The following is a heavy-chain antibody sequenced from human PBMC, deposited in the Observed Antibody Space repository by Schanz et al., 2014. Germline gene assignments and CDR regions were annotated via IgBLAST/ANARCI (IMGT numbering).Heavy chain of an antibody. Sequence: QVQLVESGGGVVQFGRSLRLSCVASGFTFSSYGMHWVRQAPGKGLEWVAVISYDGRNKYYADSVKGRFTISRDNSKNTLYLQMNSLRADDTAVFYCAKGMGYCSGGTCYDYYYYGLDVWGQGTTVTVSS. V-gene: IGHV3-30*19. J-gene: IGHJ6*02. CDR2: ISYDGRNK. CDR3: AKGMGYCSGGTCYDYYYYGLDV. CDR1: GFTFSSYG. D-gene: IGHD2-15*01.